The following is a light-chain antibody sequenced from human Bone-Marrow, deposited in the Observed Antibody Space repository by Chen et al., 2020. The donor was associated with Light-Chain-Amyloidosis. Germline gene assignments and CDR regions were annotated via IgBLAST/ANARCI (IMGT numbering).Light chain of an antibody. V-gene: IGLV2-23*03. CDR1: IFGTFNL. CDR2: EGS. CDR3: CSYGGYSTFV. Sequence: QSALTQPASVSGSPGRSITISCTGTIFGTFNLVSWYQQNPGNAPKLIIYEGSRPPSEVSDLFSGSTAGNTASLTISGRQTDDEADYYCCSYGGYSTFVFGGGTKLTGL. J-gene: IGLJ2*01.